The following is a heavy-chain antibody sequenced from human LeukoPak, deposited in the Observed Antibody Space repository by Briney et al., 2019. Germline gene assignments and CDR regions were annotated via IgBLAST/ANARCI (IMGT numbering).Heavy chain of an antibody. D-gene: IGHD5-18*01. CDR2: VSAYNGNT. CDR3: ARTTEGYSYGKNDY. CDR1: GYTFTGYY. Sequence: ASVKVSCKASGYTFTGYYLHWVRQAPGQGLEWMGWVSAYNGNTNYAQKLQGRVTMTTDTSTSTAYMELRSLRSDDTAVHYCARTTEGYSYGKNDYWGQGTLVTVSS. V-gene: IGHV1-18*01. J-gene: IGHJ4*02.